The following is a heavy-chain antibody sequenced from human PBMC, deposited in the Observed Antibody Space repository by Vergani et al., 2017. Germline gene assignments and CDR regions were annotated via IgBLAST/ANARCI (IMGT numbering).Heavy chain of an antibody. CDR2: IIPIFGTA. D-gene: IGHD6-13*01. CDR1: GGTFSSYA. V-gene: IGHV1-69*13. Sequence: QGQLAQSGAEVKKPGSSVKVSCKASGGTFSSYAISWVRQAPGQGLEWMGGIIPIFGTANYAQKFQGRVTITADESTSTAYMELSSLRSDDTAVYYCARVSRYSSSWYGDYWGQGTLVTVSS. CDR3: ARVSRYSSSWYGDY. J-gene: IGHJ4*02.